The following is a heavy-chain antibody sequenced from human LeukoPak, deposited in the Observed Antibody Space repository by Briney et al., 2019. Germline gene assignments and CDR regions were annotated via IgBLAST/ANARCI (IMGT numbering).Heavy chain of an antibody. Sequence: PGGSLRLSCAASGFTFSSYAMSWVRQAPGKGLEWVSDITGSGDDTDYADSVKGRFTVSRDNSRNTLYLQINSLRAEDTAVYYCAKNGAYSGYDYIDYWGQGTLVTVS. J-gene: IGHJ4*02. CDR2: ITGSGDDT. CDR1: GFTFSSYA. V-gene: IGHV3-23*01. D-gene: IGHD5-12*01. CDR3: AKNGAYSGYDYIDY.